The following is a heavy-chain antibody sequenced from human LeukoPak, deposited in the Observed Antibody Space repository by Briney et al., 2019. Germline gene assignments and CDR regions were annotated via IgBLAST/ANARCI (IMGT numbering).Heavy chain of an antibody. D-gene: IGHD5-24*01. V-gene: IGHV4-39*07. Sequence: SETLSLTCTVSGGSISSSSYYWGWIRQPPGKGLEWIGTIYYSGSTYYNPSLKGRVTISVDTSKNQFSLKLSSVTAADTAVYYCARLGRDGYNYPTPDYWGQGTLVTVSS. CDR3: ARLGRDGYNYPTPDY. CDR1: GGSISSSSYY. J-gene: IGHJ4*02. CDR2: IYYSGST.